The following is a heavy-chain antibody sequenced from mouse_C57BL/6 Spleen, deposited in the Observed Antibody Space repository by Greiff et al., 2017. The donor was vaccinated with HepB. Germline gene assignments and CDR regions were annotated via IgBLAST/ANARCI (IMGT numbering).Heavy chain of an antibody. CDR1: GYSITSGYY. CDR3: ARKETERYFDY. Sequence: EVKLVESGPGLVKPSQSLSLTCSVTGYSITSGYYWNWIRQFPGNKLEWMGYISYDGSNNYNPSLKNRISITRDTSKNQFFLKLNSVTTEDTATYYCARKETERYFDYWGQGTTLTVSS. CDR2: ISYDGSN. V-gene: IGHV3-6*01. J-gene: IGHJ2*01.